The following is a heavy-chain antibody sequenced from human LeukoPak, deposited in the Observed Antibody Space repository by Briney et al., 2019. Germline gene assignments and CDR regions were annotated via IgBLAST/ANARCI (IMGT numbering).Heavy chain of an antibody. Sequence: QSKNLSCTSRVLPFGRYSMCWVFHVAGRGWEWVGFIRSKAYGGTTEYAASVKGRFTISRDDSKSIAYLQMNSLKTEDTAVYYCPGEGSSWYYFDYWGQGTLVTVS. V-gene: IGHV3-49*02. J-gene: IGHJ4*02. CDR1: VLPFGRYS. D-gene: IGHD6-13*01. CDR3: PGEGSSWYYFDY. CDR2: IRSKAYGGTT.